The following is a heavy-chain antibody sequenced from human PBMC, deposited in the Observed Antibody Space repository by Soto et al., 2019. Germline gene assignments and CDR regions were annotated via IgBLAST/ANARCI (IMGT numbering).Heavy chain of an antibody. V-gene: IGHV3-21*03. CDR1: GFTFSSYA. Sequence: GGSLRLSCAASGFTFSSYAMNWVRQAPGKGLEWVSSISSSSTYIYYADSVKGRFTISRDNAKNSLYLQMDSLRDEDTAVYYCGRGSALVGSIISDCGRGTLVTVSS. CDR3: GRGSALVGSIISD. CDR2: ISSSSTYI. D-gene: IGHD3-16*01. J-gene: IGHJ4*01.